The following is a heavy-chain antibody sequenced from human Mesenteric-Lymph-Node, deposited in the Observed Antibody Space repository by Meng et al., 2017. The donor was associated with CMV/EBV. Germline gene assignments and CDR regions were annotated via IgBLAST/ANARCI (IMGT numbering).Heavy chain of an antibody. V-gene: IGHV3-23*01. Sequence: FNFSDEAMSWVSQAPGKGLEWVSAISGSGDSTYYADCVEGRLTISRDNSRNILYLQMNSLRAEDTAVYYCAKDFYYDSSGYYPTPASWGQGTLVTVSS. J-gene: IGHJ5*02. CDR2: ISGSGDST. D-gene: IGHD3-22*01. CDR1: FNFSDEA. CDR3: AKDFYYDSSGYYPTPAS.